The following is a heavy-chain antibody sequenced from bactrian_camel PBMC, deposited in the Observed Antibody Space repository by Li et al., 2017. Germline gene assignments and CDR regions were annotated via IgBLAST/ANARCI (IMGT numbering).Heavy chain of an antibody. CDR2: ISSSGGST. CDR1: GFTISSYT. V-gene: IGHV3S40*01. Sequence: VQLVESGGGLVQPGGSLRLSCAASGFTISSYTMSWVRQAPGKGLEWVSLISSSGGSTLYADSVKGRFTISRDNAKNTINLELNSLKTEDTAMYYCTRDRGLAVPAGSFDYWAQGTQVTVS. J-gene: IGHJ6*01. D-gene: IGHD6*01. CDR3: TRDRGLAVPAGSFDY.